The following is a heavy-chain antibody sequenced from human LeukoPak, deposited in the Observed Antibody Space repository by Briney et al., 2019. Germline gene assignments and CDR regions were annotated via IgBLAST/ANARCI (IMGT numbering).Heavy chain of an antibody. J-gene: IGHJ6*03. CDR1: GYTFSDYY. CDR2: INPNSGNT. Sequence: ASVKVSCKTSGYTFSDYYIHWIRQAPGQGLEWVGWINPNSGNTGYAQKFQGRVTITRNTSISTAYMELSSLRSEDTAVYYCARRYYGSGSYLYYYYYYMDVWGKGTTVTVSS. D-gene: IGHD3-10*01. V-gene: IGHV1-8*03. CDR3: ARRYYGSGSYLYYYYYYMDV.